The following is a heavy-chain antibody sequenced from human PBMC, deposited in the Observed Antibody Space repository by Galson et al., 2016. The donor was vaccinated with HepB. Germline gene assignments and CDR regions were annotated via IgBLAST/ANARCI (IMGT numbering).Heavy chain of an antibody. Sequence: CAISGDSVSSNSATWNWIRLSPSRGLEWLGRTYCRSKWYSDYALSAKSRITINADTSKSQFSLQLNSVTPEDTAVYYCARRTGNGFDVWGQGTTVTVSS. J-gene: IGHJ6*02. CDR2: TYCRSKWYS. CDR3: ARRTGNGFDV. D-gene: IGHD1-1*01. CDR1: GDSVSSNSAT. V-gene: IGHV6-1*01.